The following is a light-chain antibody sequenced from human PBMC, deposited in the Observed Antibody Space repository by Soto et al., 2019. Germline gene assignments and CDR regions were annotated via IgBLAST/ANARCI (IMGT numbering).Light chain of an antibody. CDR3: TSNTSSDTYV. CDR2: DVS. Sequence: QSALTQXXXXSXSPGQSXXXXXXXXXXXVGVYYYVSWYQQHPGKAPKLMIYDVSNRPSGVSNRFSGSKSGNTASLTISGLQAEDEADYYCTSNTSSDTYVFGTGT. CDR1: XXXVGVYYY. J-gene: IGLJ1*01. V-gene: IGLV2-14*01.